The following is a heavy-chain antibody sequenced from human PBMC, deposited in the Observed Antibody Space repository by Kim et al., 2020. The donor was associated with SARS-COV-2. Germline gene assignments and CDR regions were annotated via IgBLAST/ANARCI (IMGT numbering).Heavy chain of an antibody. Sequence: GGSLRLSCAASGFTFTSYGMHWVRQAPGKGLEWVAVIWHDGNNKYYADSVKGRFTISRDRSNNTLYLQMNSLRAEDTAVYYCAKDRLAIFGDAFDIWGQGTMVTVSS. CDR3: AKDRLAIFGDAFDI. D-gene: IGHD3-3*01. CDR2: IWHDGNNK. V-gene: IGHV3-33*03. CDR1: GFTFTSYG. J-gene: IGHJ3*02.